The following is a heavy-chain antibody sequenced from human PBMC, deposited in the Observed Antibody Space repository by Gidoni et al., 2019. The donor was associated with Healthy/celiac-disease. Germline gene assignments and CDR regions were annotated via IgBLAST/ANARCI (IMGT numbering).Heavy chain of an antibody. J-gene: IGHJ5*02. CDR3: AKAGGSSSPRWFDP. CDR2: IGGSGGST. Sequence: EVQLLESGGGLVQPGGSLRLSFAASGFTFSSDAMSWVRQAPGKGLEWVSAIGGSGGSTYYADSVKGRFTISRDNSKNTLYLQMNSLRAEDTAVYYCAKAGGSSSPRWFDPWGQGTLVTVSS. D-gene: IGHD6-6*01. V-gene: IGHV3-23*01. CDR1: GFTFSSDA.